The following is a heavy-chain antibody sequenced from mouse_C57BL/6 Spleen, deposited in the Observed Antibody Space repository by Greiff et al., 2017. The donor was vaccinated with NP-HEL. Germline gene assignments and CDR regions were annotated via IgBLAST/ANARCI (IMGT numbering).Heavy chain of an antibody. D-gene: IGHD2-3*01. CDR1: GFTFSSYG. CDR2: ISSGGSYT. CDR3: ARHGYSYAMDY. V-gene: IGHV5-6*01. Sequence: EVQRVESGGDLVKPGGSLKLSCAASGFTFSSYGMSWVRQTPDKRLEWVATISSGGSYTYYPDSVKGRFTISRDNAKNTLYLQMSSLKSEDTAMYYCARHGYSYAMDYWGQGTSVTVSS. J-gene: IGHJ4*01.